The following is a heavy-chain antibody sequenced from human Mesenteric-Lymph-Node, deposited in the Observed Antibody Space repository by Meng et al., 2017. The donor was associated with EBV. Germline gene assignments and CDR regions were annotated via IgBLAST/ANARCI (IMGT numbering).Heavy chain of an antibody. V-gene: IGHV1-2*06. CDR1: GYTLTNYY. CDR2: INPNTGAT. D-gene: IGHD2/OR15-2a*01. CDR3: ATWGSAENIYGRWFDP. J-gene: IGHJ5*01. Sequence: QGQLVKAGAEVKKPGASVKVSCKAAGYTLTNYYMHWRRQATGQGLEWMGRINPNTGATDYAQRFQGRVTVTVDTFISTGYMELSSLTFDDTAMYYCATWGSAENIYGRWFDPWGQGTLVTVSS.